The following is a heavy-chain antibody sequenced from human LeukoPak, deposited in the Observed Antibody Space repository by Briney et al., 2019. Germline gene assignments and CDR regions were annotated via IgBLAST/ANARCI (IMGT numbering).Heavy chain of an antibody. CDR3: AGEYYDYVWGSYRSDY. CDR1: GFTFSSYG. Sequence: GGSLRLSCAASGFTFSSYGMHWVRQAPGKGLEWVAFIRYDGSNKYYADSVKGRFTISRDNSKNTLYLQMNSLRAEDTAVYYCAGEYYDYVWGSYRSDYWGQGTLVTVSS. J-gene: IGHJ4*02. V-gene: IGHV3-30*02. CDR2: IRYDGSNK. D-gene: IGHD3-16*02.